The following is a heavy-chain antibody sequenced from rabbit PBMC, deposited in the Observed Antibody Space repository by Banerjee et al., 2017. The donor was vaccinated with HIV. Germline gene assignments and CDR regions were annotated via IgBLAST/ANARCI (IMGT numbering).Heavy chain of an antibody. D-gene: IGHD8-1*01. CDR1: GIDFSSYY. CDR3: ARTFSSDFDF. CDR2: IYAGSA. Sequence: QLEESGGDLVKPEGSLTLSCTASGIDFSSYYMSWVSQAPGKGLEWIGTIYAGSAYYASWVNGRFTISRENTQNTLYLQLNSLTAADTAAYFCARTFSSDFDFWGQGTLVTVS. J-gene: IGHJ3*01. V-gene: IGHV1S7*01.